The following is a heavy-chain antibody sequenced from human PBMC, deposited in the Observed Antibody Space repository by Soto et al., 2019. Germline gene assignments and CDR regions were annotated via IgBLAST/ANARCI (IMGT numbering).Heavy chain of an antibody. D-gene: IGHD2-21*01. CDR3: AHSQGLWDHFDY. CDR2: IYCNDDT. J-gene: IGHJ4*02. V-gene: IGHV2-5*01. CDR1: GFSLNSRGVG. Sequence: GPTLVNPTQTLTLTCTFSGFSLNSRGVGVGWIRQPPGKALEWLALIYCNDDTRYRPSLKRRLTITKDTSKNQVVLTLTNMEPVDTATYYCAHSQGLWDHFDYWGPGTLVTVSS.